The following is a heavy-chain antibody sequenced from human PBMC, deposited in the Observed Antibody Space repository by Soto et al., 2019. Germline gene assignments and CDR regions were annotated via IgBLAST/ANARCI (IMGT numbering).Heavy chain of an antibody. J-gene: IGHJ3*02. CDR3: ARALGPFTFDI. V-gene: IGHV3-21*01. CDR1: GCTFSSYS. CDR2: ISSSSSYI. Sequence: GGSLRLSCAASGCTFSSYSMNWVRQAPGKGLEWVSSISSSSSYIYYADSVKGRFTISRDNAKNSLYLQMNSLRAEDTAVYYCARALGPFTFDIWGQGTMVTVSS.